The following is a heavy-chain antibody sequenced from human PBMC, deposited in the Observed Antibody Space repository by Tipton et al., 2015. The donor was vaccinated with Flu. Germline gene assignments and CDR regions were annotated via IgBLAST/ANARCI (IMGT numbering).Heavy chain of an antibody. CDR3: ARQDRASGRRSAFDV. D-gene: IGHD3-10*01. V-gene: IGHV5-51*01. CDR1: GYSFATYW. J-gene: IGHJ3*01. CDR2: VYPSNSET. Sequence: MQLVQSGAELKKPGESLRISCEASGYSFATYWIAWVRQMPGKGLEWMGIVYPSNSETRYNPSFQGQVTLSADESVNTAYLQWNSLKASDTAMYFCARQDRASGRRSAFDVWGQGTLVTVSS.